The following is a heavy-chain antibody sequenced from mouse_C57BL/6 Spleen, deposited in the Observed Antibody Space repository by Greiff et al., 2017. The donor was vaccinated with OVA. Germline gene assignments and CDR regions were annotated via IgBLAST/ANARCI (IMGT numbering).Heavy chain of an antibody. CDR1: GYAFSSSW. CDR2: IYPGDGDT. CDR3: ARGGPHYAMDY. D-gene: IGHD1-1*02. V-gene: IGHV1-82*01. Sequence: VQLVESGPELVKPGASVKISCKASGYAFSSSWMNWVKQRPGKGLEWIGRIYPGDGDTNYNRKFKGKATLTADTSSSTAYMQLSSLTSEDSAVYFCARGGPHYAMDYWGQGTSVTVSS. J-gene: IGHJ4*01.